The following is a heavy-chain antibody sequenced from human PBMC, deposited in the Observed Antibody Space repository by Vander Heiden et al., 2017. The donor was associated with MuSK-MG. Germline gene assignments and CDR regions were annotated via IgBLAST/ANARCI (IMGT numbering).Heavy chain of an antibody. J-gene: IGHJ4*02. CDR1: GFTFSSYA. CDR2: ISGSGCST. D-gene: IGHD5-12*01. CDR3: AKDGVATRTYFDY. Sequence: EVQLLESGGGLVQRGGSLRLSCAASGFTFSSYAMGWVRQAPGKGLEWVSAISGSGCSTYYADSVKGRFTISRDNSKNTLYLQMNSLRAEDTAVYYCAKDGVATRTYFDYWGQGTLVTVSS. V-gene: IGHV3-23*01.